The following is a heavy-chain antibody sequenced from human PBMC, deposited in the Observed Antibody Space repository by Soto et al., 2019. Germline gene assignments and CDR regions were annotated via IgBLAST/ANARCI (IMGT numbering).Heavy chain of an antibody. CDR2: TYYRSKWIH. V-gene: IGHV6-1*01. CDR1: GDSVSSSSAA. CDR3: AGVVWFRGMDV. J-gene: IGHJ6*02. Sequence: SQTLSLTCDISGDSVSSSSAAWNWIRQSPSRGLEWLGRTYYRSKWIHEYTVSMESRITINPDTSKNQFSLHIYSVTPEDTAVYYCAGVVWFRGMDVWGQGXPVTVSS. D-gene: IGHD3-16*01.